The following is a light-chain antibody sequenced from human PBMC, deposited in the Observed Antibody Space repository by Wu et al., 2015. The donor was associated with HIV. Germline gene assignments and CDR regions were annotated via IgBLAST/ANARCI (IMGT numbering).Light chain of an antibody. CDR2: AAS. CDR1: QGISSY. V-gene: IGKV1-9*01. CDR3: QQLYTYPRT. Sequence: IQLTQSPSSLSASVGDRVIITCRASQGISSYLAWYQQQPGKAPKLLIYAASTLQSGVPSRFSGSGSGTDFTLTITSLQPEDFATYSCQQLYTYPRTFGQGTKVEIK. J-gene: IGKJ1*01.